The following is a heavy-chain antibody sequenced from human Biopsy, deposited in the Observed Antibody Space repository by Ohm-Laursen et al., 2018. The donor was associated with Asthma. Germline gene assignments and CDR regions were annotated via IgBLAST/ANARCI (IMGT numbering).Heavy chain of an antibody. D-gene: IGHD3-9*01. CDR1: GFTFSRYV. Sequence: SLRLSCSAPGFTFSRYVMHWVRQAPGKGLEWVAVISNDGKNEYYGDSVKGRFTISRDESKSTLYLQLSSLRAEDTAVYFCAREPIKAAYFYGMDVWGQGTTVTVSS. CDR2: ISNDGKNE. CDR3: AREPIKAAYFYGMDV. J-gene: IGHJ6*01. V-gene: IGHV3-30*04.